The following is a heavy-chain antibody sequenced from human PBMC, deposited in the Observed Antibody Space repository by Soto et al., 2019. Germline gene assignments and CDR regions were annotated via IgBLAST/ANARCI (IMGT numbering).Heavy chain of an antibody. Sequence: PGGFLRLSCAASGFTFSSYAMSWVRQAPGKGLEWVSAISGSGGSTYYADSVKGRSTISRDNSKNTLYLQMNSLRAEDTAVYYCAKDRGGGYGSAFYYGMDVWGQGTTVTVSS. CDR2: ISGSGGST. V-gene: IGHV3-23*01. CDR1: GFTFSSYA. CDR3: AKDRGGGYGSAFYYGMDV. J-gene: IGHJ6*02. D-gene: IGHD3-10*01.